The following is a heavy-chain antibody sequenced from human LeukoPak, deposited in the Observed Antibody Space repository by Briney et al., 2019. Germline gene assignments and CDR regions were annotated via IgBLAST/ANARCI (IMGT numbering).Heavy chain of an antibody. D-gene: IGHD2-2*01. CDR2: INPSGGST. CDR3: ARDFGRIVVVPAAMRGWFDP. Sequence: ASVKVSCKASGYTFTSYYMHWVRQAPGQGLEWMGIINPSGGSTSYAQKFQGRVTMTRDTSTSTVYMELSSLRSEDTAVYYCARDFGRIVVVPAAMRGWFDPWGQGTLVTVPS. J-gene: IGHJ5*02. CDR1: GYTFTSYY. V-gene: IGHV1-46*01.